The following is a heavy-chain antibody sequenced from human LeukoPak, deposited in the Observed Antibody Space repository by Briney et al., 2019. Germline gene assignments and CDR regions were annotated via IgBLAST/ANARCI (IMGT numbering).Heavy chain of an antibody. CDR3: ATPLGRGYSVHYFDY. CDR2: ISGDGGST. V-gene: IGHV3-43*02. CDR1: GFTFDDYA. Sequence: GGSLRLSCAASGFTFDDYAMHWVRQAPGKGLEWVSLISGDGGSTYHADSVKGRFTVSRDNSKNSLYLQMNSLRTEDTALYYCATPLGRGYSVHYFDYWGQGTLVTVSS. J-gene: IGHJ4*02. D-gene: IGHD4-23*01.